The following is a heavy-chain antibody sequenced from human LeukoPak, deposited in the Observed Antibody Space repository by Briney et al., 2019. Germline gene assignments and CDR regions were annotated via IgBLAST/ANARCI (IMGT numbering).Heavy chain of an antibody. CDR3: VRAPRESNTLDY. D-gene: IGHD2-2*02. Sequence: PSETLSLTCTVSGGSISSYYWSWIRKPARKGLEWIGRIYSSGSTNYNPSLKSRVTMSVDPSKNQLSLKLISVTAADTAVYYCVRAPRESNTLDYWGQGTLVTVSS. CDR1: GGSISSYY. J-gene: IGHJ4*02. V-gene: IGHV4-4*07. CDR2: IYSSGST.